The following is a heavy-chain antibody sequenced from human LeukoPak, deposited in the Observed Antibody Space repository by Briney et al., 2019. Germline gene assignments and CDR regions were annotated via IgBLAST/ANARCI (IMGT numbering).Heavy chain of an antibody. CDR2: LSYSRTT. CDR1: GGSISSSTYY. D-gene: IGHD1-14*01. J-gene: IGHJ5*02. V-gene: IGHV4-39*01. CDR3: ARQTTRRNWFDP. Sequence: SETLSLTCTVSGGSISSSTYYWGWIRQPPGRGLEWIGSLSYSRTTYYNPSLKSRATISVDTSKNQFSLKLSSVTAADTAVYYCARQTTRRNWFDPWGQGTLVTVSS.